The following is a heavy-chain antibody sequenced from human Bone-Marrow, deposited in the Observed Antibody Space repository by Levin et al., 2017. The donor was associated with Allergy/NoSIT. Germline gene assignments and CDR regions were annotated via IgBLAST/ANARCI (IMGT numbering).Heavy chain of an antibody. CDR3: ERSSIMLTLGETVGDNDAFDV. Sequence: MPSETLSLTCSVSGGSVSSGSHYWSWIRQPPGKGLEWIGYLFYDGSTKYNPSLKSRVTISVATSRTQFSLRLSSVTAADTAVYYCERSSIMLTLGETVGDNDAFDVWGQGTMVTVSS. CDR1: GGSVSSGSHY. CDR2: LFYDGST. J-gene: IGHJ3*01. D-gene: IGHD3-16*01. V-gene: IGHV4-61*01.